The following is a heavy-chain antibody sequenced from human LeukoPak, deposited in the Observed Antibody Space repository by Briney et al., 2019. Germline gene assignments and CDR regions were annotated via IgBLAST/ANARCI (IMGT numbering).Heavy chain of an antibody. CDR3: ANNHGGGSNSPLNWFDP. Sequence: GGSLRLSCAASGFTFSSYTMSWVRQGPGKGLEWVSTISGSGGSTYYADSVKGRFTISRDKSKNTLYLQMNSLTAEHAALYYCANNHGGGSNSPLNWFDPWGQGTLVTASS. D-gene: IGHD1-26*01. CDR1: GFTFSSYT. V-gene: IGHV3-23*01. CDR2: ISGSGGST. J-gene: IGHJ5*02.